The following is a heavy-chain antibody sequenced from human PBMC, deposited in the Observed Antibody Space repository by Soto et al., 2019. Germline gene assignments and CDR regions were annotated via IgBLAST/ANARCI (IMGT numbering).Heavy chain of an antibody. CDR2: ISGSGGRT. V-gene: IGHV3-23*01. D-gene: IGHD3-10*01. Sequence: EVQLLESGGGLVQPGGSLRLSCAASGFTFSNYAMSWVRQAPGKGPEWVSCISGSGGRTYYADSVKGRFTISRDNPKNTLYLQMNSLRVEDTAVYYCARSYDSGTWDAFDIWGQGTMVTVSS. CDR1: GFTFSNYA. CDR3: ARSYDSGTWDAFDI. J-gene: IGHJ3*02.